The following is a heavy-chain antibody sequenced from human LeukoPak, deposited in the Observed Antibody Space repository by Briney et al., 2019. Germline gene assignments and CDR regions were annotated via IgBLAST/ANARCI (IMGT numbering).Heavy chain of an antibody. Sequence: PPGGSLRLSCTASGFIFNNFGLMWVRQAPGKGLERVSAISNDGGGTTYADFVKGRFTISRDNSKNTLFLQMNSLRAEDTALYYCAKGSSGYFADLWGQGTLVTVSS. D-gene: IGHD3-22*01. CDR1: GFIFNNFG. CDR2: ISNDGGGT. CDR3: AKGSSGYFADL. J-gene: IGHJ5*02. V-gene: IGHV3-23*01.